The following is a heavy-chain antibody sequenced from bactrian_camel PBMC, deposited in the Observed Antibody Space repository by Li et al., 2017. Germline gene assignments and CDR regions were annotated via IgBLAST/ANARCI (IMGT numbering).Heavy chain of an antibody. Sequence: HVQLVESGGGSVQAGGSVRLSCVTSGFTESGNYVAWIRQAPGKGREGVATITSAGATTYADSVKGRFTISSDNAKNTLYLQMDSLKPEDTAVYYCAASGFCHYRDYRVPANRGQGTQVTVS. V-gene: IGHV3S26*01. CDR1: GFTESGNY. D-gene: IGHD4*01. CDR2: ITSAGAT. J-gene: IGHJ4*01. CDR3: AASGFCHYRDYRVPAN.